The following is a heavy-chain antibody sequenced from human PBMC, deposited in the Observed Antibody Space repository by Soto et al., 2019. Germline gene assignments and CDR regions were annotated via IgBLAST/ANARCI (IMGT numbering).Heavy chain of an antibody. J-gene: IGHJ6*02. V-gene: IGHV4-4*02. CDR3: ARALGDYNEGGLYYYYGMDV. CDR1: GGSIRSTNW. D-gene: IGHD4-17*01. Sequence: SETLSLTCVVSGGSIRSTNWWAWVRQTPGKGLEWIGEVYHNGTSNYNPSLKGRATISVDRSKDQVSLRLNSVIDADTAVYYCARALGDYNEGGLYYYYGMDVWGQGTTVTVSS. CDR2: VYHNGTS.